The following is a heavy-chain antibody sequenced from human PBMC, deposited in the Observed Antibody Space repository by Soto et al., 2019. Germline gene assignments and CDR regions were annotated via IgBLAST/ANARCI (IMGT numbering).Heavy chain of an antibody. CDR1: GFTFSYYW. CDR2: IHSDGSST. J-gene: IGHJ3*02. Sequence: EVQLVESGGGLVQPGESLRLSCAASGFTFSYYWMHWVRQAPGKGLVWVSRIHSDGSSTTYADSVKGRFTIARDNARNTVYLQMNSLRVEDTAVYYWARGARGAFDIWGQGTVVTVSS. CDR3: ARGARGAFDI. V-gene: IGHV3-74*01. D-gene: IGHD1-26*01.